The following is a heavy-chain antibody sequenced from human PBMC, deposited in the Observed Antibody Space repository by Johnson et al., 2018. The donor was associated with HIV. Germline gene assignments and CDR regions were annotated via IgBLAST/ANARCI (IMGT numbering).Heavy chain of an antibody. Sequence: VQLVETGGGLIQPGGSLRLSCAASGFTVSSNYMSWVRQAPGKGLEWVSVIYSGGSTYYADSVTGRFTISRDNSKNTLYLQMNSLRAEDTAVYYCARGYSGSDDAFDIWGQGTMVTVSS. CDR2: IYSGGST. CDR1: GFTVSSNY. CDR3: ARGYSGSDDAFDI. D-gene: IGHD1-26*01. V-gene: IGHV3-53*02. J-gene: IGHJ3*02.